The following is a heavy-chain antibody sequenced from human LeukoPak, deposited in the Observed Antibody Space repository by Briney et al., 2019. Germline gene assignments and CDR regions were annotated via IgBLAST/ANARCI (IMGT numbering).Heavy chain of an antibody. CDR3: ARDRVGYSSSQRTFDY. D-gene: IGHD6-13*01. J-gene: IGHJ4*02. CDR1: GGSISSSSYY. Sequence: PSETLSLTCTVSGGSISSSSYYWGWIRQPPGKGLEWIGSIYYSGSTYYNPSLKSRVTISVDTSKNQFSLKLSSVTAADTAVYYCARDRVGYSSSQRTFDYWGQGTLVTVSS. CDR2: IYYSGST. V-gene: IGHV4-39*07.